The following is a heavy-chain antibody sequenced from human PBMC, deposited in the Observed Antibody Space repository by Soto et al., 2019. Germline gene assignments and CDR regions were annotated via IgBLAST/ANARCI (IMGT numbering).Heavy chain of an antibody. CDR3: ARGAGTAKGRAYYYYGMDV. CDR1: GFTFSSYS. Sequence: EVQLVESGGGLVKPGGSLRLSCAASGFTFSSYSMNWVRQAPGKGLEWVSSISSSSSYIYYADSVKGRFTISRDNAKNPLYLQMNSLRAEETAVYYCARGAGTAKGRAYYYYGMDVWGQGTTVTVSS. CDR2: ISSSSSYI. D-gene: IGHD1-1*01. V-gene: IGHV3-21*01. J-gene: IGHJ6*02.